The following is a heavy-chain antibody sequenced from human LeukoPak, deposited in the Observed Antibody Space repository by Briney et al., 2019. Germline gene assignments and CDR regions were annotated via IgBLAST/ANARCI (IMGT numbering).Heavy chain of an antibody. Sequence: GGSLRLSCAASGFSFDFSGYAMSWVRQAPGKGLEWVSGIRVSDDTYYAESVKGRFTISRDNSENTLYLQMSGLRAEDTAVYYCAKGTGDMGYYFDYWGQGTLVTVSS. CDR3: AKGTGDMGYYFDY. CDR1: GFSFDFSGYA. J-gene: IGHJ4*02. V-gene: IGHV3-23*01. D-gene: IGHD7-27*01. CDR2: IRVSDDT.